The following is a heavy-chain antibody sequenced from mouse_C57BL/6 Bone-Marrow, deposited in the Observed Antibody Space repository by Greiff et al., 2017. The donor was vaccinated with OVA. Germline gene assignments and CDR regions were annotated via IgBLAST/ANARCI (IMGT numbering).Heavy chain of an antibody. CDR3: VRHGGSGAMDD. D-gene: IGHD1-1*01. Sequence: EVKLVESGGGLVQPKGSLKLSCAASGFSFNTYAMNWVRQAPGKGLEWVARIRSKSNNYATYYADSVKDRFTISRDDSESMLYLQMNNLKTEDTAMYYGVRHGGSGAMDDWGQGTSVTVSS. J-gene: IGHJ4*01. V-gene: IGHV10-1*01. CDR2: IRSKSNNYAT. CDR1: GFSFNTYA.